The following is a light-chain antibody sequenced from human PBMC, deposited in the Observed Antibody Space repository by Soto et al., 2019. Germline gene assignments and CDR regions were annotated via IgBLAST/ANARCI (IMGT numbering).Light chain of an antibody. CDR3: QQRSNWPPVT. Sequence: EIVLTQSPATLSLSPGERATLSCRASQSINRHSSGYRQKPGQAPRLLIYDASNRATGIPARFSGSGSGTDFTLTISSLEPEDFGVYYCQQRSNWPPVTFGGGTKVDIK. V-gene: IGKV3-11*01. CDR2: DAS. CDR1: QSINRH. J-gene: IGKJ4*01.